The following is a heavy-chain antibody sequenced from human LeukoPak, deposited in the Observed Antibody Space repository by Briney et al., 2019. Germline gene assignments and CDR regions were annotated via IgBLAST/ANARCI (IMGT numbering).Heavy chain of an antibody. CDR1: GDSISRYS. D-gene: IGHD3-10*01. CDR2: VYSSGTI. Sequence: SETLSLTCTVSGDSISRYSLSWIRQPPGKGLEWIGYVYSSGTINYNPSLKSRVTISMDTSRNQFSLKLSSVTAADTAVYYCARHLISCGSGTSCNGVFDYWGQGALVTVSS. CDR3: ARHLISCGSGTSCNGVFDY. J-gene: IGHJ4*02. V-gene: IGHV4-59*08.